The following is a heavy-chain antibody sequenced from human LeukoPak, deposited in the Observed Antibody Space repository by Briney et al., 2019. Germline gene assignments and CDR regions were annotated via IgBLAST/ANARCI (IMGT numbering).Heavy chain of an antibody. CDR1: GGSISSHY. CDR3: ARTESTTIAFDI. Sequence: SETLSLTCTVSGGSISSHYWSWIRQPPGKGLEWIGYIYYSGSTNYNPSLKSRVTISVDTSKNQFSLKLSSVTAADTAVYYCARTESTTIAFDIWGQGTMVTVSS. J-gene: IGHJ3*02. D-gene: IGHD4-11*01. V-gene: IGHV4-59*11. CDR2: IYYSGST.